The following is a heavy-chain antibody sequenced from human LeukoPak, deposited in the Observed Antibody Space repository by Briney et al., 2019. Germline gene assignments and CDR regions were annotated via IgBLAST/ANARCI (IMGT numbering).Heavy chain of an antibody. J-gene: IGHJ3*02. CDR2: INHSGST. Sequence: SETLSLTCAVYGGSFSGYYWSWIRQPPGKGLEWLGEINHSGSTNYNPSLRSRVTISVDTSKNQCSLKLSSVTAADTAVYYCARGVGAARTSAFDIWGQGTMVTVSS. D-gene: IGHD6-6*01. V-gene: IGHV4-34*01. CDR3: ARGVGAARTSAFDI. CDR1: GGSFSGYY.